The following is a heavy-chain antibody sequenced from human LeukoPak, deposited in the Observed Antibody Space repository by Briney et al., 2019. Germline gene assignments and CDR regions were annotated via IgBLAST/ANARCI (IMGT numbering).Heavy chain of an antibody. CDR1: GYTFTGYY. J-gene: IGHJ3*02. CDR3: ARDQETTVTDDAFDI. Sequence: GASVKVSCKASGYTFTGYYMHWVRQAPGQGLEWMGGIIPIFGTANYAQKFQGRVTITADESTSTAYMELSSLRSEDTAVYYCARDQETTVTDDAFDIWGQGTMVTVSS. V-gene: IGHV1-69*13. CDR2: IIPIFGTA. D-gene: IGHD4-11*01.